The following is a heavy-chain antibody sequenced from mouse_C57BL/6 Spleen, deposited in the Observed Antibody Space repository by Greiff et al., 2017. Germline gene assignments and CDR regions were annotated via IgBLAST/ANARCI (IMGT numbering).Heavy chain of an antibody. J-gene: IGHJ4*01. Sequence: VQLQQSGPELVRPGTSVKMSCKASGYTFTNYWIGWAKQRPGHGLAWIGEIYPGGGYTNYNEKFKGKATLTVDTSSSPAYMQFSSLTSEDSAIYYCARSTDYELGCAMDYGGQGTSVTVSS. D-gene: IGHD2-4*01. CDR1: GYTFTNYW. CDR2: IYPGGGYT. V-gene: IGHV1-63*01. CDR3: ARSTDYELGCAMDY.